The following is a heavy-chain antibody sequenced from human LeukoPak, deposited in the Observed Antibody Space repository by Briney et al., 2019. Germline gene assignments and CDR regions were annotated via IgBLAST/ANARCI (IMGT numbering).Heavy chain of an antibody. CDR2: ISVYNGKT. D-gene: IGHD4-11*01. Sequence: GASVGVSCKSSGYTFTGYGISWVRQAPGQGLEWMGWISVYNGKTTYAQNLQGRVTMTTDTSTNTAYMDLRSLRSDDTAIYYCARDNYALDYWGQGTLVTVSS. V-gene: IGHV1-18*01. CDR1: GYTFTGYG. J-gene: IGHJ4*02. CDR3: ARDNYALDY.